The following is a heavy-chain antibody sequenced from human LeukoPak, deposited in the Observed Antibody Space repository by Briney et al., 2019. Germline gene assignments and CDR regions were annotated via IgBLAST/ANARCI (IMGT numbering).Heavy chain of an antibody. V-gene: IGHV3-11*04. CDR2: ISSSGNTI. CDR3: ARVYYDSSGYYYDGYSFDY. J-gene: IGHJ4*02. CDR1: GFTFSDYY. D-gene: IGHD3-22*01. Sequence: GGSLRLSCAASGFTFSDYYMSRIRQAPGKGLEWVSYISSSGNTIYYADSVKGRFTISRDNAKNSLYLQMNSLRAEDTALYYCARVYYDSSGYYYDGYSFDYWGQGTLVTVSS.